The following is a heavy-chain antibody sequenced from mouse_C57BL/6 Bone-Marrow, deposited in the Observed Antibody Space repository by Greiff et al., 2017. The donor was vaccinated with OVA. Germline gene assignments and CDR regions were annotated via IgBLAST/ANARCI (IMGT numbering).Heavy chain of an antibody. CDR2: IYPGDGDT. V-gene: IGHV1-82*01. D-gene: IGHD2-1*01. CDR3: AVYGNYDY. J-gene: IGHJ2*01. Sequence: QVQLQQSGPELVKPGASVKISCKASGYAFSSSWMNWVKQRPGKGLEWIGRIYPGDGDTNYNGKFKGKATLTADKSSSTAYMQLSSLTSEDSAVYFCAVYGNYDYWGQGTPLTVSS. CDR1: GYAFSSSW.